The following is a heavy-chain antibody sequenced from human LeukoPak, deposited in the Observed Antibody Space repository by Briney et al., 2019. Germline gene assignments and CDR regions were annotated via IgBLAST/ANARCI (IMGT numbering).Heavy chain of an antibody. D-gene: IGHD1-26*01. CDR3: AKDLATEVGALRGPRAFDI. CDR1: GFSSSTYA. V-gene: IGHV3-23*01. CDR2: ISGSAYST. Sequence: PGGSLRLSCATSGFSSSTYAMSWVRQAPGKGLEWVSLISGSAYSTYYADSVKGRFTISRDNSKNTMFLQMNSLRAEDMALYYCAKDLATEVGALRGPRAFDIWGQGTMVTVSS. J-gene: IGHJ3*02.